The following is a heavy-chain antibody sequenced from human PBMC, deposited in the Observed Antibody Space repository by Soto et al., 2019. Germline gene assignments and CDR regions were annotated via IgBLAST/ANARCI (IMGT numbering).Heavy chain of an antibody. CDR2: INPNSGGT. CDR3: ARAPPGGEQPPPSFWFDP. J-gene: IGHJ5*02. Sequence: VASVKVSCKASGYTFTGYYMHWVRQAPGQGLEWMGWINPNSGGTNYAQKFQGWVTMTRDTSISTAYMELSRLRSDDTAVYYCARAPPGGEQPPPSFWFDPWGQGTLVTVSS. CDR1: GYTFTGYY. D-gene: IGHD3-16*01. V-gene: IGHV1-2*04.